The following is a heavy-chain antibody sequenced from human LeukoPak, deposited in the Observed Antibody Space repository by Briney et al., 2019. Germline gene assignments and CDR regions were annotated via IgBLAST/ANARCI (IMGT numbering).Heavy chain of an antibody. D-gene: IGHD3-10*01. V-gene: IGHV3-74*01. Sequence: PGGSLRLSCAASGFTFSSYWMHWVRQAPGKGLVWVSFISSDGSNTNYADSVKGRFTTSRDNAKNMLYLQMNSLRAGDTAVYYCTYGSGREGYMDVWGKGTTVTVSS. J-gene: IGHJ6*03. CDR3: TYGSGREGYMDV. CDR2: ISSDGSNT. CDR1: GFTFSSYW.